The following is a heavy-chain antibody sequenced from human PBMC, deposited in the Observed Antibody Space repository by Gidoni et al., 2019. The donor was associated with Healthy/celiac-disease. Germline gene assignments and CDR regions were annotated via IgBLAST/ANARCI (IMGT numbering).Heavy chain of an antibody. CDR3: ARAVVRGVIYH. CDR2: IYYSGST. Sequence: QLQLQASGPGLVQPSETLSLTCTVSGGSISSSSYYWGWIRQPPGKGLEWIGSIYYSGSTYYNPSLKSRVTISVDTSKNQFSLKLSSVTAADTAVYYCARAVVRGVIYHWGQGTLVTVSS. J-gene: IGHJ4*02. CDR1: GGSISSSSYY. D-gene: IGHD3-10*01. V-gene: IGHV4-39*01.